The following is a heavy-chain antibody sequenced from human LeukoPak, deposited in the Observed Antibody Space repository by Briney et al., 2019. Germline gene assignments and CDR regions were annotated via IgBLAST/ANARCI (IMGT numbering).Heavy chain of an antibody. J-gene: IGHJ4*02. CDR3: ARGLGIAVAGTDY. D-gene: IGHD6-19*01. CDR1: GYTFTSND. Sequence: ASVKVSCKASGYTFTSNDINWVRQATGQGPEWMRWMNPNSGNTGYAQKFQGRVTMTRNTSISTAYMELSSLRSEDTAVYYCARGLGIAVAGTDYWGQGTLVTVSS. V-gene: IGHV1-8*01. CDR2: MNPNSGNT.